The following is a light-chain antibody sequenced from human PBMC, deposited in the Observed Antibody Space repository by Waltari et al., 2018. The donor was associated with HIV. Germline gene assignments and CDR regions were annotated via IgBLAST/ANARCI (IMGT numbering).Light chain of an antibody. J-gene: IGKJ2*03. CDR3: QQYGNAPDS. CDR2: GAS. V-gene: IGKV3-20*01. CDR1: QSVSSSY. Sequence: EIVLTQSPGTLSLSPGERATLSCRASQSVSSSYLAWYQQKPGQAPRLPIYGASSRATGIPDRFSGSGSGTDFTLTISRLEPEDFAVYYCQQYGNAPDSFGQGTKLEIK.